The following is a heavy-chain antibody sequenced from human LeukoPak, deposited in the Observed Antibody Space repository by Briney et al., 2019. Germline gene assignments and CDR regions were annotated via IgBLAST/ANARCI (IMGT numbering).Heavy chain of an antibody. Sequence: GGSLRLSCTGSGVTFEDYYLSWIRQAPGKGLEWISYVSSTGGDKFYADPVKGRFTISRDNARNSVYMEMNDVIAEDTAFYYCARGENGSFDRWGQGTLVTVSS. CDR1: GVTFEDYY. CDR2: VSSTGGDK. V-gene: IGHV3-11*01. D-gene: IGHD3-10*01. J-gene: IGHJ4*02. CDR3: ARGENGSFDR.